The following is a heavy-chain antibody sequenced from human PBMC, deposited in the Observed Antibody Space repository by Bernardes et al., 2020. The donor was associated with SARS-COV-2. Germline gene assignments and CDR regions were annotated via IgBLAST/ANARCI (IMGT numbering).Heavy chain of an antibody. CDR2: INHSGGT. CDR1: GGSFSGY. CDR3: TRHGGRHFDF. J-gene: IGHJ4*02. Sequence: SETLSLTCAVYGGSFSGYWSWIRQPPGKGLEWIGEINHSGGTKYNPSLKSRVSISVDTSKNQFSLRLNSVTAANTAVYYCTRHGGRHFDFWDQGTLDTVSS. D-gene: IGHD2-15*01. V-gene: IGHV4-34*01.